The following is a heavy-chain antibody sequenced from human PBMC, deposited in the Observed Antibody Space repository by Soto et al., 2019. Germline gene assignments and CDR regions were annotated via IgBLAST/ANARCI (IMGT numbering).Heavy chain of an antibody. Sequence: PGGSLRLSCAASGFTFSNYAMSWVRQAPGKGLEWVSGISGSGGSTYYADSVKGRFTISRDNSKSTLYLQMNSLKAEDTAVYYCGKGGTVVVISATETNWFDPWGQGTLVTVSS. CDR3: GKGGTVVVISATETNWFDP. CDR2: ISGSGGST. CDR1: GFTFSNYA. V-gene: IGHV3-23*01. D-gene: IGHD3-22*01. J-gene: IGHJ5*02.